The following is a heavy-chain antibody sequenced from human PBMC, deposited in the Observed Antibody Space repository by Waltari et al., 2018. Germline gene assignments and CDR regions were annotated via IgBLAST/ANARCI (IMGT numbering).Heavy chain of an antibody. J-gene: IGHJ4*02. CDR1: GFVFRTYA. Sequence: EVQLLESGGGLAQPGGSLRLSCVASGFVFRTYALTWVRQAPGKGLEWVSAISGTGYGTFYADSVRGRFTVSRDDSKNTMYLEMNSLRAEDTALYYCAKNFPYDSSGYYSDWGQGILVTVS. D-gene: IGHD3-22*01. V-gene: IGHV3-23*01. CDR3: AKNFPYDSSGYYSD. CDR2: ISGTGYGT.